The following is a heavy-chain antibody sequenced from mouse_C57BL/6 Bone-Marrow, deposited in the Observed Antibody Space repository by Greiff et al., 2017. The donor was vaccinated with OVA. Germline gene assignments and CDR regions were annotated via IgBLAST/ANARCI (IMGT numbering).Heavy chain of an antibody. CDR2: IYPRSGNT. J-gene: IGHJ1*03. CDR3: ARPYYGNYVPYWYFDV. CDR1: GYTFTSYG. D-gene: IGHD2-10*01. Sequence: KQSCKASGYTFTSYGISWVKQRTGQGLEWIGEIYPRSGNTYYNEKFKGKATLTADKSSSTAYMELRSLTSEDSAVYFCARPYYGNYVPYWYFDVWGTGTTVTVSS. V-gene: IGHV1-81*01.